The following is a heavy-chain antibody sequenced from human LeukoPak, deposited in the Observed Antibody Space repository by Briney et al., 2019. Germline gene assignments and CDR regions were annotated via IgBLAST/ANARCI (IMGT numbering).Heavy chain of an antibody. J-gene: IGHJ4*02. CDR2: IYYSGST. CDR1: GGSISSGDYY. D-gene: IGHD6-19*01. CDR3: ARDRGSGWHTFDS. Sequence: SQTLSLTCTVSGGSISSGDYYWSWIRQHPGKGLEWIGYIYYSGSTYYNPSLRSRVDISLDTSKNQFSLQLSSVTAADTAVYYCARDRGSGWHTFDSWGQGTLVTVSS. V-gene: IGHV4-31*03.